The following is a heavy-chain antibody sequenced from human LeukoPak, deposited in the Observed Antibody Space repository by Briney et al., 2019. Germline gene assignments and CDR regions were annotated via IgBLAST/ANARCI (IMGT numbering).Heavy chain of an antibody. CDR1: GFTFSSHW. CDR2: IKQDGSEK. CDR3: ARSGSDFDC. Sequence: GGSLRLSCAASGFTFSSHWMSWVRQAPGKGLEWVANIKQDGSEKNYVDSVKGRFRISRHNAKNSQSLQINSLRVEDTAVYYCARSGSDFDCWGQGTLVSVSS. J-gene: IGHJ4*02. D-gene: IGHD1-26*01. V-gene: IGHV3-7*01.